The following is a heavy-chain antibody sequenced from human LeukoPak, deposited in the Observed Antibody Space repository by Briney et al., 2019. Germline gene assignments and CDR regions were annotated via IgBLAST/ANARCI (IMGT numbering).Heavy chain of an antibody. CDR2: TYYRSKWYN. Sequence: SQTLSLTCAISGDSVSSNSAAWNWIRQSPSRGLEWLGRTYYRSKWYNDYAVSVKSRITINPDTSKNQFSLQLNSVTPEDTAVYYCARIPYCGGDCYSNYYYMDVWGKGTTVTVSS. D-gene: IGHD2-21*01. J-gene: IGHJ6*03. V-gene: IGHV6-1*01. CDR1: GDSVSSNSAA. CDR3: ARIPYCGGDCYSNYYYMDV.